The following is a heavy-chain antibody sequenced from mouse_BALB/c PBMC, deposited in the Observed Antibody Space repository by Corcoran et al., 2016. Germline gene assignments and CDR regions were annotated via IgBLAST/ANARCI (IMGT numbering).Heavy chain of an antibody. CDR3: ARGLDFDY. J-gene: IGHJ2*01. CDR2: ISYDGSN. V-gene: IGHV3-6*02. D-gene: IGHD4-1*01. CDR1: GYSITSGYY. Sequence: DVQLQESGPGLVKPSQSLSLTCSVTGYSITSGYYWNWIRQFPGNKLEWMGYISYDGSNNYNPSRKNRISITRDTSKNQFFLKLNSVTTEDTATYYCARGLDFDYWGQGTTLTVSS.